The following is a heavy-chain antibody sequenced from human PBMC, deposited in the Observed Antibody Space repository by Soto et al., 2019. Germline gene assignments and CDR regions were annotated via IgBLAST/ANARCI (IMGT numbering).Heavy chain of an antibody. J-gene: IGHJ4*02. CDR2: ISAYNGNT. D-gene: IGHD6-13*01. CDR1: GYTFTSYG. Sequence: RASVKVSCKASGYTFTSYGISWVRQAPGQGLEWMGWISAYNGNTNYAQKLQGRVTMTTDTSTSTAYMELRSLRSDDTAVYYCAIVAVISGSSWFYYWGQGNLLPISS. CDR3: AIVAVISGSSWFYY. V-gene: IGHV1-18*01.